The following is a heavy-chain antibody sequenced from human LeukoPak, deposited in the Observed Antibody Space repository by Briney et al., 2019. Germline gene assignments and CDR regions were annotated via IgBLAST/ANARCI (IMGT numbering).Heavy chain of an antibody. V-gene: IGHV4-30-4*01. CDR3: ARGGVGGYDYFDS. Sequence: SQTLSLTCTVSGGSISSDDYYWSWIRRPPGKGLEWIGHITYSGSTDYSPSLRSRVTMSVDTSKNQFSLKLNSVTAAETAMYFCARGGVGGYDYFDSWGQGTLVAVSS. D-gene: IGHD5-12*01. CDR2: ITYSGST. J-gene: IGHJ4*02. CDR1: GGSISSDDYY.